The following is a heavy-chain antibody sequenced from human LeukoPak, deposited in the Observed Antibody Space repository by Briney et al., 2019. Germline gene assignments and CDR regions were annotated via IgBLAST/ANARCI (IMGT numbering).Heavy chain of an antibody. V-gene: IGHV3-7*01. CDR1: GFLFSRYW. J-gene: IGHJ4*02. Sequence: GGSLRLSCAASGFLFSRYWMSWVRQAPGKGLEWVANIKEDGSEKYYVESMKGRFTISRDNAKNSLYLQMNSLRAEDTAVYYCALSRTLDYWGQGTLVTVSS. CDR3: ALSRTLDY. CDR2: IKEDGSEK.